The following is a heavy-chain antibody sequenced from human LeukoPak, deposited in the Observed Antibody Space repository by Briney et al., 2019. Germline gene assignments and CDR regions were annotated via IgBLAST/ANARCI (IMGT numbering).Heavy chain of an antibody. CDR2: INHNGNVN. CDR1: GFPFSSYW. CDR3: ARGGGLDV. Sequence: PGGSLRLSCVASGFPFSSYWMIWARQAPGKGLEWVASINHNGNVNYYVDSVKGRFTISGDNAKNSLYLQMSNLRAEDTAVYFCARGGGLDVWGQGATVTVSS. V-gene: IGHV3-7*03. J-gene: IGHJ6*02. D-gene: IGHD3-16*01.